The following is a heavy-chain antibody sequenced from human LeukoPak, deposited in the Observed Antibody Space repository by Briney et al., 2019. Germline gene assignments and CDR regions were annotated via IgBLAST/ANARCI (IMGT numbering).Heavy chain of an antibody. CDR1: GSTLSSFT. CDR2: ISYDESQK. V-gene: IGHV3-30-3*01. D-gene: IGHD6-13*01. Sequence: GGSLRLSCAASGSTLSSFTMHWVRHNPGKGLEWVAVISYDESQKWYADSVKGRFTISRDISKNTLFLEMDSLRGEDTAVYYCARAYDSSWHNFDYWGQGSLVTVSS. CDR3: ARAYDSSWHNFDY. J-gene: IGHJ4*02.